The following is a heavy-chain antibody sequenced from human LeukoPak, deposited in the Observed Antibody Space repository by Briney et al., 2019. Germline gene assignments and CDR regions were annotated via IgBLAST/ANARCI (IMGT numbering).Heavy chain of an antibody. D-gene: IGHD1-1*01. Sequence: GGSLRLSCAASGFTFSRYAMSWVRQAPGKGLEWVAVIWYDGSNKYYADSVKGRFTISRDNSKNTLYLQMNSLRAEDTAVYYCARDGATTGTNYYYGMDVWGQGTTVTVSS. CDR2: IWYDGSNK. CDR3: ARDGATTGTNYYYGMDV. CDR1: GFTFSRYA. J-gene: IGHJ6*02. V-gene: IGHV3-33*08.